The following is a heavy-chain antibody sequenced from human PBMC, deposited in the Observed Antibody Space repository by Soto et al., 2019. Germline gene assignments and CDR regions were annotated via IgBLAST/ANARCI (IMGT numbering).Heavy chain of an antibody. CDR1: GYSFTSYW. D-gene: IGHD2-15*01. J-gene: IGHJ6*04. CDR3: SCVCRDGRQIYYYYGMDV. CDR2: IYPGDSDT. V-gene: IGHV5-51*01. Sequence: PGESLKISCKGSGYSFTSYWIGWVRQMPGKGLEWMGIIYPGDSDTRYSPSFHGQVTISADKSISTAYLQWSSLKASDTAMYYCSCVCRDGRQIYYYYGMDVWGKGTTVTVSS.